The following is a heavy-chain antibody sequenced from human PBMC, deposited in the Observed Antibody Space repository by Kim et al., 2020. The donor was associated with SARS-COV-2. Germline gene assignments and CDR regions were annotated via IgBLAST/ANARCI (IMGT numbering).Heavy chain of an antibody. J-gene: IGHJ2*01. Sequence: GGSLRLSCAASGFTFSSYAMSWVRQAPGKGLEWVSAIRGSGGSTYYADSVKGRFTISRDNSKNTRYLQMNSLRAEDTAVYYCAKDVAYYYDSSGYYVRYWYFDLWGRGTLVTVSS. CDR2: IRGSGGST. CDR3: AKDVAYYYDSSGYYVRYWYFDL. CDR1: GFTFSSYA. V-gene: IGHV3-23*01. D-gene: IGHD3-22*01.